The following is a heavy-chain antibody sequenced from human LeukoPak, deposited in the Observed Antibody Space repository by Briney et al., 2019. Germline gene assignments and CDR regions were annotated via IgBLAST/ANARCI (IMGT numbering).Heavy chain of an antibody. J-gene: IGHJ5*02. Sequence: PSQTLSLTCTVSGGSISSGSYYWSWIRQPAGKGLEWIGRIYTSGSTNYNPSLKSRVTISVDTSKNQFSLKLSSVTAADTAVYYCGRLVVPAAIFNWFDPWGQGTLVTVSS. D-gene: IGHD2-2*01. CDR1: GGSISSGSYY. V-gene: IGHV4-61*02. CDR2: IYTSGST. CDR3: GRLVVPAAIFNWFDP.